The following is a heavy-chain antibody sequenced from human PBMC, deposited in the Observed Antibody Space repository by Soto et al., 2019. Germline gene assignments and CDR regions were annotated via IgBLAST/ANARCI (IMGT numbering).Heavy chain of an antibody. CDR2: ISYDGSNK. V-gene: IGHV3-30*18. CDR3: AKDGLAWELLYYFDY. Sequence: QPGGSLRLSCAASGFTFSSYGMHWVRQAPGKGLEWVAVISYDGSNKYYADSVKGRFTISRDNSKNTLYLQMNSLRAEDTAVYYCAKDGLAWELLYYFDYWGQGTLVTVSS. D-gene: IGHD1-26*01. CDR1: GFTFSSYG. J-gene: IGHJ4*02.